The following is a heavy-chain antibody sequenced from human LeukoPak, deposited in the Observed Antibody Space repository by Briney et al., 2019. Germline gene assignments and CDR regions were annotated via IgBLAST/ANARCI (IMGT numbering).Heavy chain of an antibody. CDR2: IYSSGST. D-gene: IGHD6-6*01. CDR3: AREYSSTSGRHFDY. CDR1: FGSISPSY. Sequence: PSETLSLTCIVSFGSISPSYWSWIRQPAGKGLEWIGRIYSSGSTNYNPSLRSRVTISVDKSKNQFSLNLTSVTAADTGVYHCAREYSSTSGRHFDYWGQGILVTVPS. J-gene: IGHJ4*02. V-gene: IGHV4-4*07.